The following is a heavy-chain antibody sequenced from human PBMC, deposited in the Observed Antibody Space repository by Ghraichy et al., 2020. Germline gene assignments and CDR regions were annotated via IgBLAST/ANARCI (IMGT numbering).Heavy chain of an antibody. D-gene: IGHD5-12*01. CDR1: GFTFSTYS. CDR3: ATYRLRPDSCFDF. J-gene: IGHJ4*02. CDR2: ISSSSSNI. V-gene: IGHV3-48*02. Sequence: GESLNISCAASGFTFSTYSMNWVRQAPGKGLEWVSYISSSSSNIYYADSVKGRFTISRDNAKNSLYLQMSSLRDEDTAVYYCATYRLRPDSCFDFWGQGTLVTVSS.